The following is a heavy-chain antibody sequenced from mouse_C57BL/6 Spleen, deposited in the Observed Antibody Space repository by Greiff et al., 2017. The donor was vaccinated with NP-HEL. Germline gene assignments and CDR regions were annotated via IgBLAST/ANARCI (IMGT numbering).Heavy chain of an antibody. V-gene: IGHV5-9-1*02. J-gene: IGHJ2*01. CDR3: TRGDWDGGYYFDY. D-gene: IGHD4-1*01. Sequence: EVMLVESGEGLVKPGGSLKLSCAASGFTFSSYAMSWVRQTPEKRLEWVAYISSGGDYIYYADTVKGRFTISRDNARNTLYLQMSSLKSEDTAMYYCTRGDWDGGYYFDYWGQGTTLTVSS. CDR2: ISSGGDYI. CDR1: GFTFSSYA.